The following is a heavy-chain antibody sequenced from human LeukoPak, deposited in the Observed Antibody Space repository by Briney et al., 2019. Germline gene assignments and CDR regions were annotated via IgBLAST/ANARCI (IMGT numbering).Heavy chain of an antibody. CDR3: ARGDGGYPH. CDR2: IYYSEST. D-gene: IGHD5-12*01. V-gene: IGHV4-61*01. CDR1: GGSVSSGSYY. J-gene: IGHJ4*02. Sequence: SETLSLTCTVSGGSVSSGSYYWSWIRQPPGKGLEWIGYIYYSESTNYNPSLKSRVTISVDTSKNQFSLKLSSVTAADTAVYYCARGDGGYPHWGQGTLVTVSS.